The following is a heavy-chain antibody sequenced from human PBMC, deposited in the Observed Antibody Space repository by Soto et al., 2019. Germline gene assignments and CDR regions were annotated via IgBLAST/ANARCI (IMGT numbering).Heavy chain of an antibody. CDR3: DRVDTAMVIDY. V-gene: IGHV4-30-4*01. D-gene: IGHD5-18*01. CDR1: GGSISSGDYY. CDR2: IYYSGST. J-gene: IGHJ4*02. Sequence: SETLSLTCTVSGGSISSGDYYWSWIRQPPGKGLEWIGYIYYSGSTYYNPSLKSRVTISVDTSKNQFSLKLSSVTAADTAVYYCDRVDTAMVIDYWGQGTLVTVSS.